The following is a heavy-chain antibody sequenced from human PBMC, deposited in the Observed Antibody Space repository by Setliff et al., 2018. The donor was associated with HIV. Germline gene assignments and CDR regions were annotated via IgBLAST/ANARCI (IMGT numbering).Heavy chain of an antibody. Sequence: ASVKVSCKASGYTFTSYYMHWVRQGPGQGLEWMGMINPSGVTTNYAQKFQGRITMTRDTSMSTVYMELRSLRSEDTAVYYCARDRLHYYDSSVYYYGAPFDIWGQGTMVTVSS. D-gene: IGHD3-22*01. V-gene: IGHV1-46*01. CDR3: ARDRLHYYDSSVYYYGAPFDI. CDR2: INPSGVTT. CDR1: GYTFTSYY. J-gene: IGHJ3*02.